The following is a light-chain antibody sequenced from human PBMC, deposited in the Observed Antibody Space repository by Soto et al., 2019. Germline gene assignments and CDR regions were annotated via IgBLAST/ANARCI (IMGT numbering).Light chain of an antibody. J-gene: IGKJ2*01. CDR3: LQYGSSPYT. CDR2: GAS. V-gene: IGKV3-20*01. Sequence: EIVLTQSPGTLSLSPGARATLSCRASQSVSSSYLAWYQHKPGQAPRPLIYGASSRATGIPDRFSGSGSGTDFTLTISRLEPEDFAVYYCLQYGSSPYTFGQGTKLEIK. CDR1: QSVSSSY.